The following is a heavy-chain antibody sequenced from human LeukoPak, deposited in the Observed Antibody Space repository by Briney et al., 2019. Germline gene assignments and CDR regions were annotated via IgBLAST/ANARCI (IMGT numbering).Heavy chain of an antibody. CDR1: GFTFSTYW. Sequence: PGGSLRLSCAASGFTFSTYWMSWVRQAPGKGLEWVANIKGDGSEKNYVGSVKGRFTISRDNAKNSLYLQMNSLRAEDTAVYYCARSGQGVVVVAAWNWFDPWGQGTLVTVSS. CDR2: IKGDGSEK. J-gene: IGHJ5*02. CDR3: ARSGQGVVVVAAWNWFDP. D-gene: IGHD2-15*01. V-gene: IGHV3-7*01.